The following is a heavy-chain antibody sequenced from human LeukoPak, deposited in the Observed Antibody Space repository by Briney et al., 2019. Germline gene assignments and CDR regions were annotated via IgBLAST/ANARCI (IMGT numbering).Heavy chain of an antibody. CDR3: ARDLFN. J-gene: IGHJ4*02. CDR2: IYSGGST. Sequence: GGSLRLTCAASGFTVSSNYMNWVRQAPGKGLEWVSNIYSGGSTYYADSVKGRFTISRDNSKNTLYLQMNSLRAEDTAVYYCARDLFNWGQGTLVTVSS. V-gene: IGHV3-53*01. CDR1: GFTVSSNY.